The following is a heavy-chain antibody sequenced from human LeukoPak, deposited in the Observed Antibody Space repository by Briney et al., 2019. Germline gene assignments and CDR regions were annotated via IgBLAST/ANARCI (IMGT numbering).Heavy chain of an antibody. Sequence: GESLKISCKGSGYSFTSYWIGWVRQVPGKGLEWMGIIYPGDSDTRYSPSFQGQVTISADKSISTAYLQWSSLKASDTAMYYCARTWGDSYGYSYYFDYWGQGTLVTVSS. CDR3: ARTWGDSYGYSYYFDY. CDR1: GYSFTSYW. V-gene: IGHV5-51*01. CDR2: IYPGDSDT. D-gene: IGHD5-18*01. J-gene: IGHJ4*02.